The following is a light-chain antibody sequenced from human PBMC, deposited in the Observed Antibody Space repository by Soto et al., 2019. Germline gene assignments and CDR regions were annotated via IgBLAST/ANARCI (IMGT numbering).Light chain of an antibody. CDR3: LQYVSSPWT. CDR2: GAS. J-gene: IGKJ1*01. CDR1: QTVGGRY. Sequence: EIVLTQSAATLSLSPGERATLSCRASQTVGGRYLAWFQQKPGQTPRLLIYGASTRAAGVPERFSGSGSGTDFSLTINRREPEDFAVYYCLQYVSSPWTFGQGTKLEV. V-gene: IGKV3-20*01.